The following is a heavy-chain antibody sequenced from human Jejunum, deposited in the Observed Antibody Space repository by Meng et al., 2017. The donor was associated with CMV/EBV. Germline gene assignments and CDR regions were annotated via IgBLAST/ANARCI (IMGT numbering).Heavy chain of an antibody. V-gene: IGHV3-74*01. CDR1: GVTFTTW. Sequence: SGVTFTTWMDWGRQDPGEGLVWVARISHDGSSTTYADSVKGRFTLSRDNAKNTLFLQMNSLRVEDTAVYFCARGPDHSSRWYGLDSWGQGTLVTISS. J-gene: IGHJ4*02. CDR2: ISHDGSST. D-gene: IGHD6-13*01. CDR3: ARGPDHSSRWYGLDS.